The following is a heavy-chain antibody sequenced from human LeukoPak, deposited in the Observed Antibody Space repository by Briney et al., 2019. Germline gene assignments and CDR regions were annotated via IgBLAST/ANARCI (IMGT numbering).Heavy chain of an antibody. CDR2: ISSSSGYT. CDR3: ARAGGAVSVNPFDY. CDR1: GSTFSDYY. J-gene: IGHJ4*02. Sequence: PGGSLRLSCAASGSTFSDYYMNWIRQAPGKGLEWVSYISSSSGYTNYADSLKGRFTISRDNAKNSLYLQMNSLRAEDTAVYYCARAGGAVSVNPFDYWGLGTLVTVSS. D-gene: IGHD6-19*01. V-gene: IGHV3-11*05.